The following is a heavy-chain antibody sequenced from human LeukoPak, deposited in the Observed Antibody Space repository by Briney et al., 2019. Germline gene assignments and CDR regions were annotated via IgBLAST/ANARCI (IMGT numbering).Heavy chain of an antibody. CDR1: GFSVSSTY. CDR2: FYRGGDR. CDR3: AKDPSWSGYFDY. Sequence: PGGSLRLSCAASGFSVSSTYMTWVRQAPGKGLEWVSIFYRGGDRHYADSVKGRFTISRDNSKNTQYLQMNSLRAEDTAVYYCAKDPSWSGYFDYWGQGTLVTVSS. V-gene: IGHV3-53*01. J-gene: IGHJ4*02. D-gene: IGHD6-13*01.